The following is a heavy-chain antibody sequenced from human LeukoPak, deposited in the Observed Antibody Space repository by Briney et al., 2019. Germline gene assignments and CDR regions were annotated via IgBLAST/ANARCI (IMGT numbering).Heavy chain of an antibody. D-gene: IGHD3-10*01. CDR1: GFTLSSYS. J-gene: IGHJ4*02. CDR3: AKYYYGSRSPGY. CDR2: ISSSSSTI. V-gene: IGHV3-48*01. Sequence: PGGSLRLSCAASGFTLSSYSMNWVRQAPGKGLEWVSYISSSSSTIYYADSVKGRFTISRDNAKNSLYLQMNSLRAEDTAVYYCAKYYYGSRSPGYWGQGTLVTVSS.